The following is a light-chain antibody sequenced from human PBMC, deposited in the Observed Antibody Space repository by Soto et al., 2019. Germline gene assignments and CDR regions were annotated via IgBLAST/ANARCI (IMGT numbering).Light chain of an antibody. CDR3: QSYDSSLSGYV. V-gene: IGLV1-40*01. CDR1: SSNIGAGYD. J-gene: IGLJ1*01. Sequence: QAVVTQPPSVSGAPGQRVTIYCTRSSSNIGAGYDVHWYQQLPGTAPKLLIYGNSNRPSGVPDRFSGSKSGTSASLAITGLQAEDEADYYCQSYDSSLSGYVFGTGTKLTVL. CDR2: GNS.